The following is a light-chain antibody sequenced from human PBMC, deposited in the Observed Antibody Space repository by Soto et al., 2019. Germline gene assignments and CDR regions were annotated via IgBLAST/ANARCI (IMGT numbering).Light chain of an antibody. CDR1: SSNIGINY. Sequence: QSVLTQPPSASGTPGQRVTISCSGSSSNIGINYVYWYQQLPGTAPKLLIYRNNQRPSGVPDRFSGSKSGTSASLAISGLRSEDEADYYCAAWDDSLNGHVFGTGTKVTV. J-gene: IGLJ1*01. CDR2: RNN. CDR3: AAWDDSLNGHV. V-gene: IGLV1-47*01.